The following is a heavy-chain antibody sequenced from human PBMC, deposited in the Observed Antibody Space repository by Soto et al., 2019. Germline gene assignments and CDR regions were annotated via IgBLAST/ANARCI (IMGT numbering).Heavy chain of an antibody. CDR2: INAGNGNT. Sequence: QVQLVQSGAEEKKPGASVKVSCKASGYTFTSYAMHWVRQAPGQRLERMGWINAGNGNTKYSQKFQGRVIIPRYTSASTGYMELRSLRSEDTAVDYCPCGSEVAVTHWGKTSMMTVSS. V-gene: IGHV1-3*05. CDR3: PCGSEVAVTH. J-gene: IGHJ4*02. D-gene: IGHD6-19*01. CDR1: GYTFTSYA.